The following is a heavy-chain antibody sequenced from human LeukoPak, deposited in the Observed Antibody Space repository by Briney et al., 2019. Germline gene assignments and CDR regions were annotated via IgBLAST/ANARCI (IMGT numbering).Heavy chain of an antibody. V-gene: IGHV3-23*01. CDR1: GFTFSSYA. Sequence: GGTLRLSCAASGFTFSSYAMSWVRQAPGQGLEWVSAISDSGGNTYYADSVKGRFTISRDNSKNTLYLQMNSLRAEDTAVYYCAKQDIRSSAWYDWGQGTLVTVSS. D-gene: IGHD6-19*01. CDR2: ISDSGGNT. J-gene: IGHJ4*02. CDR3: AKQDIRSSAWYD.